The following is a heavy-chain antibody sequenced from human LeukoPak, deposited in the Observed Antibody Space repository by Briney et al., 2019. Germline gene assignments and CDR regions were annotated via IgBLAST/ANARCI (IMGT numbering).Heavy chain of an antibody. J-gene: IGHJ4*02. CDR3: AKVYYYDSSGYYSPHDY. D-gene: IGHD3-22*01. Sequence: GGSLRLSCAASGFTFSSYSMNWVRQAPGKGLEWVSYISSSSSTIYYADSVKGRFTISRDNAKNSLYLQMNSLRAEDTAVYYCAKVYYYDSSGYYSPHDYWGQGTLVTVSS. V-gene: IGHV3-48*01. CDR2: ISSSSSTI. CDR1: GFTFSSYS.